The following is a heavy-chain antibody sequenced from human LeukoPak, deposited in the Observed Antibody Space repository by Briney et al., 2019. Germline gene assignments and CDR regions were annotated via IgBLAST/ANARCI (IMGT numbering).Heavy chain of an antibody. Sequence: PGGSLRLSCAASGFTFSNYGMHWVRQAPGKGLDWVAFIHYDGSNKYYADSVKGRFTISRDDSKNALYLQMNSLRAEDTAVYYCARDLGSLGYGDYPDAFDIWGQGTMVTVSS. CDR1: GFTFSNYG. D-gene: IGHD4-17*01. V-gene: IGHV3-30*02. J-gene: IGHJ3*02. CDR3: ARDLGSLGYGDYPDAFDI. CDR2: IHYDGSNK.